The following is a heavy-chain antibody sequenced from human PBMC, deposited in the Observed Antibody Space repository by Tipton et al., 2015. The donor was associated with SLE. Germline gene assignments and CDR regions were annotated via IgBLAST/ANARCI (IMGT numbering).Heavy chain of an antibody. D-gene: IGHD6-19*01. CDR2: IYYSGST. J-gene: IGHJ4*02. V-gene: IGHV4-38-2*02. Sequence: TLSLTCTVSGYSISSSYYWGWIRQPPGKGLEWIGSIYYSGSTYYNPSLKGRVTISVDTSKNQFSLKLSSVTAADTAVYYCARQGAVAGFDYWGQGTLVTVSS. CDR3: ARQGAVAGFDY. CDR1: GYSISSSYY.